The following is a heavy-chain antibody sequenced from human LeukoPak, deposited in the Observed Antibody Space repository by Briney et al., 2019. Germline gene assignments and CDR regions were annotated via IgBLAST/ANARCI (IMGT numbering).Heavy chain of an antibody. J-gene: IGHJ4*02. D-gene: IGHD3-10*01. CDR1: GFTFSRYS. CDR2: ITGGSDYI. V-gene: IGHV3-21*01. CDR3: AKFKGHYGDSEYYFDY. Sequence: GGSLRLSCAASGFTFSRYSVNWVRQAPGKGLEWVSCITGGSDYIFYADSVRGRFTISRDNAKNSLYLQMNSLRAEDTAVYYCAKFKGHYGDSEYYFDYWGQGTLDTVSS.